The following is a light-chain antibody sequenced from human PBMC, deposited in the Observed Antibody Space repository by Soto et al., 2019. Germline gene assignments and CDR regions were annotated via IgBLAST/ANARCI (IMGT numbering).Light chain of an antibody. Sequence: ETLMTQSPATLSVSPGETVTLSCRSSQDLHIDLAWYHQKPGQAPTLLIYGVSARALGVPARFSGAGSGTEFTLTIRSLQSADFGVYYCQQYNNWPRTFGQGTKVDIK. J-gene: IGKJ1*01. CDR1: QDLHID. CDR3: QQYNNWPRT. CDR2: GVS. V-gene: IGKV3-15*01.